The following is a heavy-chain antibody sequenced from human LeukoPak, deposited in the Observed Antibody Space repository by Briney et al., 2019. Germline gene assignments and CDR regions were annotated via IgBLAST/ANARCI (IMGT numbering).Heavy chain of an antibody. CDR1: GFTFSSYA. CDR3: ASGGSGSFAKDY. J-gene: IGHJ4*02. D-gene: IGHD3-10*01. CDR2: ISYDGSNK. V-gene: IGHV3-30-3*01. Sequence: GGSLRLSCAASGFTFSSYAMHWVRQAPGKGLEWVAVISYDGSNKYYADSVKGRFTISRDNSKNTLYLQMNNLRVEDTAVYYCASGGSGSFAKDYWGQGTLVSVYS.